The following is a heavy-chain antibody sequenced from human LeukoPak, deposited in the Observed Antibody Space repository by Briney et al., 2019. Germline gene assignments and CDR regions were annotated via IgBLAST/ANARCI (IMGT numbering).Heavy chain of an antibody. CDR3: ASSRDGYNGLDY. J-gene: IGHJ4*02. Sequence: PSETMSLTCTVSGGSISSYYWSWIRQPPGKGLEWIGYIYYSGSTNYNPSLKSRVTISVDTSKNQFSLKLSSVTAADTAVYYCASSRDGYNGLDYWGQGTLVTVSS. V-gene: IGHV4-59*01. D-gene: IGHD5-24*01. CDR1: GGSISSYY. CDR2: IYYSGST.